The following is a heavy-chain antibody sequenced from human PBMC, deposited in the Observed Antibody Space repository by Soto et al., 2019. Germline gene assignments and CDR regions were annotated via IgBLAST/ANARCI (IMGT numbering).Heavy chain of an antibody. D-gene: IGHD3-22*01. CDR2: INHSGST. Sequence: PSETLSLTCAVYGGSFTGHYWSWIRQPPGKGLEWIGEINHSGSTNYNPSLKSRVSISVDTSKNQFSLKLSSVTAADTALYYCARGISLIVVGQRDAPDKHYLDSWGQGTLVTVSS. J-gene: IGHJ4*02. V-gene: IGHV4-34*01. CDR1: GGSFTGHY. CDR3: ARGISLIVVGQRDAPDKHYLDS.